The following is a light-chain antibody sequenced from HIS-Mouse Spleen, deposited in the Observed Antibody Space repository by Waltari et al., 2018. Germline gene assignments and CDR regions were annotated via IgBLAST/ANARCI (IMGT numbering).Light chain of an antibody. Sequence: AIQLTQSPSSLSASVGDRVTITCRASQGISSALAWYQQKPGKAPKLLNYDASSLESGGPSRFSGSGSGTDFTLTISSLQPEDFATYYCQQFNSYPALTFGGGTKVEIK. CDR2: DAS. CDR1: QGISSA. V-gene: IGKV1-13*02. J-gene: IGKJ4*01. CDR3: QQFNSYPALT.